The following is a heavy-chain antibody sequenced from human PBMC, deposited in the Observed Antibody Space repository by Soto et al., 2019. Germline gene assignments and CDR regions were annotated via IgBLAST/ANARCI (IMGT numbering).Heavy chain of an antibody. D-gene: IGHD3-3*01. CDR3: ARVDFWSGYPDNY. Sequence: SETLSLTCTVSGGSISSYYWSWIRQPPGKGLEWIGYIYYSGSTNYNPSLKSRVTISVDTSKNQFSLKLSSVTAADTAVYYCARVDFWSGYPDNYWGQGTLVTVSS. J-gene: IGHJ4*02. CDR2: IYYSGST. CDR1: GGSISSYY. V-gene: IGHV4-59*01.